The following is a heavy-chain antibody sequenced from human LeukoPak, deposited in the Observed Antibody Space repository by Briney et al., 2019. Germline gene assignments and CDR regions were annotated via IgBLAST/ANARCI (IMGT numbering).Heavy chain of an antibody. Sequence: GESLKISCKGSGYSFTSYWTGWVRQMPGKGLEWMGIIYPGDSDTRYSPSFQGQVTISADKSISTAYLQWSSLKASDTAMYYCARQGDYDEYYYYGMDVWGQGTTVTVSS. CDR2: IYPGDSDT. CDR1: GYSFTSYW. V-gene: IGHV5-51*01. D-gene: IGHD3-3*01. CDR3: ARQGDYDEYYYYGMDV. J-gene: IGHJ6*02.